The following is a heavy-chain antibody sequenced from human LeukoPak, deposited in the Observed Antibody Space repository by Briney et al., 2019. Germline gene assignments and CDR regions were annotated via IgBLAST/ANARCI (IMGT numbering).Heavy chain of an antibody. V-gene: IGHV3-53*01. J-gene: IGHJ3*02. CDR2: FYAGGTA. CDR1: GFSVRSSY. Sequence: PGGSLRLSCAASGFSVRSSYMSWARQAPGKGLEWVSVFYAGGTANYADSVKGRFTTSRDNSKNTLYLQMNNLSAEDTAVYYCAKDLGHSSGWSDAFDIWGQGTMVTVSS. CDR3: AKDLGHSSGWSDAFDI. D-gene: IGHD6-19*01.